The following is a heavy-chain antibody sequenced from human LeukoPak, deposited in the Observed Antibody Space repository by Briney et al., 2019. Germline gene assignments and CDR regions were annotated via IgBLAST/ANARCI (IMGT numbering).Heavy chain of an antibody. CDR1: GFTFSNQP. Sequence: GGSLRLSCAASGFTFSNQPMHWVRQAPGKGLDYVSTISNIGGSTYYADSVKGRFTISRDNSKNTLYLQMSSLRGEDTAVYYCVRDSNGMDVWGQGTTVTVSS. CDR2: ISNIGGST. CDR3: VRDSNGMDV. J-gene: IGHJ6*02. V-gene: IGHV3-64D*06.